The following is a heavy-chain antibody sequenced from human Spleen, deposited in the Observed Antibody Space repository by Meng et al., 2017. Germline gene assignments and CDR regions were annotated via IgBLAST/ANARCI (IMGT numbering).Heavy chain of an antibody. V-gene: IGHV4-34*01. J-gene: IGHJ4*02. CDR3: ARGPTTMAHDFDY. D-gene: IGHD4-11*01. CDR1: GWSFSYYY. Sequence: QWQVQESGPGLVKPSGTLSLPRGVSGWSFSYYYRSWIRQPPGKGLEWIGEINHSGSTNYNPSLESRATISVDTSQNNLSLKLSSVTAADSAVYYCARGPTTMAHDFDYWGQGTLVTVSS. CDR2: INHSGST.